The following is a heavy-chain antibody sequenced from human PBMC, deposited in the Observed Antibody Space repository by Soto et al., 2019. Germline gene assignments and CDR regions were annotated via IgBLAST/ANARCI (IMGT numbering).Heavy chain of an antibody. V-gene: IGHV1-18*04. Sequence: ASVEVSCKASGYTFTSYGISWVRQAPGQGLEWMGWISAYNGNTNYAQKLQGRVTMTTDTSTSTAYMELRSLRSDDTAVYYCASDIVVVPAAIPIRYYYGMDVWGQGTKVTVSS. CDR1: GYTFTSYG. D-gene: IGHD2-2*01. CDR3: ASDIVVVPAAIPIRYYYGMDV. J-gene: IGHJ6*02. CDR2: ISAYNGNT.